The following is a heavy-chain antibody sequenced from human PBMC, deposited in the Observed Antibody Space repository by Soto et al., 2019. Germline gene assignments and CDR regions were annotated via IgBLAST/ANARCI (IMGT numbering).Heavy chain of an antibody. CDR1: GYTFTSYD. V-gene: IGHV1-8*01. Sequence: GASVKVSCKASGYTFTSYDINWVRQATGQGLEWMGWMNPNSGNTGYAQKFQGRVTMTRSTSISTAYMELSSLRSEDTAVYYCATPRIAAAGPSAFDIWGQGTMVTVSS. CDR2: MNPNSGNT. CDR3: ATPRIAAAGPSAFDI. J-gene: IGHJ3*02. D-gene: IGHD6-13*01.